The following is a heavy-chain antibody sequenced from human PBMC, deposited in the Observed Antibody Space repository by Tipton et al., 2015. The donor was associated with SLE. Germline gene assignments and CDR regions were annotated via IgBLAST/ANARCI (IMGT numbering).Heavy chain of an antibody. V-gene: IGHV3-74*01. J-gene: IGHJ5*02. D-gene: IGHD2-21*01. Sequence: SLRLSCAASGFMMRDYWMQWVRQVPGKGLMWVSRINGDGVDTTYADSVKGRFTISKDNAKNTLYLQMNSLRVEDTAVYFCARDPNAYYSPLQPWGQGTLVTVSS. CDR2: INGDGVDT. CDR3: ARDPNAYYSPLQP. CDR1: GFMMRDYW.